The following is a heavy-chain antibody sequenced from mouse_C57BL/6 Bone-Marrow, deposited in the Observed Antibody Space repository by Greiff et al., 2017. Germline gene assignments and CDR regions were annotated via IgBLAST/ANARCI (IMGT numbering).Heavy chain of an antibody. V-gene: IGHV1-61*01. D-gene: IGHD1-1*01. Sequence: QVQLQQPGAELVRPGSSVKLSCKASGYTFTSYWMDWVKQRPGQGLEWIGNIYPSDSETHYNQKFQDKATLTVDKSSSTAYMQRSSLTSEDSAVYYCARVGYYYGSLVLFDYWGQGTTLTVSS. J-gene: IGHJ2*01. CDR3: ARVGYYYGSLVLFDY. CDR1: GYTFTSYW. CDR2: IYPSDSET.